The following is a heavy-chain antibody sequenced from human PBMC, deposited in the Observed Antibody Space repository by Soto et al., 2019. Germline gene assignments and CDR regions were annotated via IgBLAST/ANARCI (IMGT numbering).Heavy chain of an antibody. CDR3: SRDQQGISAFDI. V-gene: IGHV4-31*03. D-gene: IGHD7-27*01. J-gene: IGHJ3*02. Sequence: TLSLTCTVSGGSISSGGYYWSWIRQHPGKGLEWIGYIYYSGSTYYNPSLKSRVTISVDTSKNQFSLKLSSVTAADTAVYYCSRDQQGISAFDIWGQGTMVTVSS. CDR2: IYYSGST. CDR1: GGSISSGGYY.